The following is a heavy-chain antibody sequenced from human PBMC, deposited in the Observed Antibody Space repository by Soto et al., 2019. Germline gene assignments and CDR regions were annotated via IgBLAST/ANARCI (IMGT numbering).Heavy chain of an antibody. J-gene: IGHJ4*02. Sequence: QVQLVQSGAEEKKPGASVKVSCRASGYTFTGYAMHWVRQAPGQRLEWMGWINAGNGNTKYSQKFQGRVTITRDTPASTAYMALSRLRSEVTAVYYCARAVAVPADFDFWGQGTLVTVSS. CDR1: GYTFTGYA. V-gene: IGHV1-3*05. D-gene: IGHD6-19*01. CDR3: ARAVAVPADFDF. CDR2: INAGNGNT.